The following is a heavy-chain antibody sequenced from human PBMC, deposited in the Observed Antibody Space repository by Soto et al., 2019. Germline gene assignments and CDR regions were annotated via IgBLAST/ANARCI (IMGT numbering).Heavy chain of an antibody. CDR1: GGSISSGGYS. D-gene: IGHD6-6*01. CDR3: ARDELGYSSSSGYYYYGMDV. Sequence: SETLSLTCAVSGGSISSGGYSWSWIRQPPGKGLEWIGYIYHSGSTYYNPSLKSRVTISVDTSKNQFSLKLSSVTAADTAVYYCARDELGYSSSSGYYYYGMDVWGQGTTVTVSS. CDR2: IYHSGST. J-gene: IGHJ6*02. V-gene: IGHV4-30-2*01.